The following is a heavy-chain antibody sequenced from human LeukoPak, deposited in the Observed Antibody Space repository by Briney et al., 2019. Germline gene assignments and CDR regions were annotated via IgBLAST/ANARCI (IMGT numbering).Heavy chain of an antibody. D-gene: IGHD6-13*01. CDR3: AKVSNSSSWYGDY. J-gene: IGHJ4*02. CDR2: ISYDGSNK. CDR1: GFTFSSYG. V-gene: IGHV3-30*18. Sequence: GRSLRLSCAASGFTFSSYGMHWVRQAPGKGLEWVAVISYDGSNKYYADSVKGRFTISRDNSKNTLYLQMNSLRAEDTAVYYCAKVSNSSSWYGDYWGQGTLVTVSS.